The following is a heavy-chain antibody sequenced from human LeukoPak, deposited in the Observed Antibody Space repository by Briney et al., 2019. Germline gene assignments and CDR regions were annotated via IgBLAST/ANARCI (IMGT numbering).Heavy chain of an antibody. CDR2: IYHSGST. D-gene: IGHD2-8*01. V-gene: IGHV4-38-2*01. CDR1: GYSISSGYY. CDR3: VRSVYAAVCFDY. Sequence: PSETLSLTCAVSGYSISSGYYWGWIRQPPGKGLEWIGSIYHSGSTYYNPSLKSRVTISVDTSKNQFSLKLSSVTAADTAVYYCVRSVYAAVCFDYWGQGTLVTVSS. J-gene: IGHJ4*02.